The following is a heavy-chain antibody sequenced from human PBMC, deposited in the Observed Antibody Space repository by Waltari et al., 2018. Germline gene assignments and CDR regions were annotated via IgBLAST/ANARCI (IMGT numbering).Heavy chain of an antibody. V-gene: IGHV4-59*01. J-gene: IGHJ4*02. CDR1: GGSISSYY. Sequence: QVQLQESGPGLVKPSETLSLTCTVSGGSISSYYWSWIRQPPGKGLEWIGYIYYSGSTNYTPSLKSRVTISVDTSKNQFSRKLSSVTAADTAVYYCARYSGSYGVDYWGQGTLVTVSS. CDR2: IYYSGST. CDR3: ARYSGSYGVDY. D-gene: IGHD1-26*01.